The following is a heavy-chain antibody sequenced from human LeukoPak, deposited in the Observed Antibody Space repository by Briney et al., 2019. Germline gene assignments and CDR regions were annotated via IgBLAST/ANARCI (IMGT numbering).Heavy chain of an antibody. Sequence: GGSLRLXCAASGFTFDDYGMSWVRQVPGKGLEWVSGIYWNGGSTGYADSVKGRFTISRDNAKNSLYLQMDSLRVEDTALYYCARGIRFLEWLSGFDYWGQGTLVTVSS. V-gene: IGHV3-20*04. J-gene: IGHJ4*02. CDR1: GFTFDDYG. D-gene: IGHD3-3*01. CDR3: ARGIRFLEWLSGFDY. CDR2: IYWNGGST.